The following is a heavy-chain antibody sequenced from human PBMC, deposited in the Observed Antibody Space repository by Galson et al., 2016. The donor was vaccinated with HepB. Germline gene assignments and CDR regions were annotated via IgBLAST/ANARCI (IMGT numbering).Heavy chain of an antibody. Sequence: SLRLSCAASGFTFSYYGMPWVRQAPGKGLEWVSIISYDGSKIFYADSVKGRFIISRDNARNTLYLQMNGLRVEDTAVYYCAKAVAGDGTNWFDPWGQGTLVTVSS. CDR2: ISYDGSKI. D-gene: IGHD1/OR15-1a*01. V-gene: IGHV3-30*18. J-gene: IGHJ5*02. CDR1: GFTFSYYG. CDR3: AKAVAGDGTNWFDP.